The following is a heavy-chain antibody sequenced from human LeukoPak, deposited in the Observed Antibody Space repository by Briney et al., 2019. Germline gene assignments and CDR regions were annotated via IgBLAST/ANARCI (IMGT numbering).Heavy chain of an antibody. J-gene: IGHJ6*03. V-gene: IGHV3-53*01. D-gene: IGHD3-3*01. CDR2: IYSGGTT. Sequence: PGGSLRFSCAASGFTVNSNYMSWVRQAPGKGLEWVPVIYSGGTTYYADSVKGRFTISRDNSKNTLYLQMNSLRVEDTAVYYCARAIDFGVVIIRYYYMDVWGKGTTVTVSS. CDR1: GFTVNSNY. CDR3: ARAIDFGVVIIRYYYMDV.